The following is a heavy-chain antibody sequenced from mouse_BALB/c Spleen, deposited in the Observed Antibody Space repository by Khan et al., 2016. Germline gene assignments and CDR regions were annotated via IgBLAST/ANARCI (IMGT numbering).Heavy chain of an antibody. D-gene: IGHD2-4*01. Sequence: EGQRQESGPGLAKPSQSLSLTCTVTGYSITSDYAWNWIRQFPGDQLEWMGYISYSGSTSYNPSLKSRISLTRDTSKNQFFLQLNSVTTEDTATYCCARGMITTFAYWGQGTTLTVSS. CDR2: ISYSGST. CDR1: GYSITSDYA. CDR3: ARGMITTFAY. V-gene: IGHV3-2*02. J-gene: IGHJ2*01.